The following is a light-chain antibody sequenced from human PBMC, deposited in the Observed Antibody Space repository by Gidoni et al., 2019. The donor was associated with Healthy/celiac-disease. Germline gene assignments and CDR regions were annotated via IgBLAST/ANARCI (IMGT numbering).Light chain of an antibody. J-gene: IGKJ5*01. CDR3: QQSYSTPIT. CDR1: QSISSY. Sequence: DIQMTQSPSSLSASVGDRVTITCRASQSISSYFNWYQQKPGKAPKLLIYAASSLQSGVPSRFSGSGSGTDFTLTISSLQHEDFATYYCQQSYSTPITFGQGTRLEIK. V-gene: IGKV1-39*01. CDR2: AAS.